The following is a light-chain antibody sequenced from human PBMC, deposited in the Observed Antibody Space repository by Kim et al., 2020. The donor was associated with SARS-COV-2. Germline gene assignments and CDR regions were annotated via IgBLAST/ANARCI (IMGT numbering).Light chain of an antibody. CDR2: GKN. CDR3: ESRDSSGKVV. J-gene: IGLJ2*01. V-gene: IGLV3-19*01. Sequence: SSELTQDPAVSVALGQTVRITCQGDSLRTYYASWYQQKPRQAPVLVIYGKNNRPSGIPDRFSGSSSGNTASLTITGAQAEDEADYYRESRDSSGKVVFGGGTKLTVL. CDR1: SLRTYY.